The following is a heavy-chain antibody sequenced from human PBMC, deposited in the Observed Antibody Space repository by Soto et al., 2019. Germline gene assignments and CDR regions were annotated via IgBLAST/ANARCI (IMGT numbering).Heavy chain of an antibody. CDR3: AKDNGDY. Sequence: GSLRLSCAASGXTFSSYSMSWVRQAPGKGLELVSSISGSGGSTYYADSVKGRFTISRDNSKNTLYLQMHSLRAEDTAVYYVAKDNGDYWGPGTLVTVSS. D-gene: IGHD3-16*02. CDR1: GXTFSSYS. V-gene: IGHV3-23*01. J-gene: IGHJ4*02. CDR2: ISGSGGST.